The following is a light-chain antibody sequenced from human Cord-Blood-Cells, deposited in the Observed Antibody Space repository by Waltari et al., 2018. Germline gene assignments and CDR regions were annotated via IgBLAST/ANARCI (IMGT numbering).Light chain of an antibody. V-gene: IGKV1-9*01. CDR2: ASS. J-gene: IGKJ2*01. CDR3: QQLNSYPYT. Sequence: IQLTHSPSSLSASVGDRVTITCRASQGISSYLAWDQQKPGKAPKLLIYASSTLQSGVPSRFRGRVSGTDFTLTISSLQPEDFATYYCQQLNSYPYTFVQGTKLEIK. CDR1: QGISSY.